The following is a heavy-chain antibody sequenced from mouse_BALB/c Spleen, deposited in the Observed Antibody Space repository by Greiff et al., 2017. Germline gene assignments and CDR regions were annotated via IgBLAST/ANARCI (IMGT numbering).Heavy chain of an antibody. CDR3: AREGGLWRYAMDD. CDR1: GFSLTGYG. Sequence: VQLQESGPGLVAPSQSLSITCTVSGFSLTGYGVNWVRQPPGKGLEWLGMIWGDGSTDYNSALKSRLSISKDNSKSHVFLKMNSLQTDDTARYYCAREGGLWRYAMDDWGQGTSVTVSS. CDR2: IWGDGST. V-gene: IGHV2-6-7*02. J-gene: IGHJ4*01. D-gene: IGHD1-1*02.